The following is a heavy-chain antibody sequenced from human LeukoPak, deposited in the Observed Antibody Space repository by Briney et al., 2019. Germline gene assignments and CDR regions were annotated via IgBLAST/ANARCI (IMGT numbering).Heavy chain of an antibody. D-gene: IGHD3-10*01. Sequence: GRSLRLSCAASGFIFSSYEMNWVRRAPGKGLEWVSYISSGGSAIYYADSVKGRFTISRDNAKNSLYLQMNSLRAEDTAVYYCARVGWFGGFYFDYWGQGILVTVSS. J-gene: IGHJ4*02. CDR1: GFIFSSYE. CDR2: ISSGGSAI. V-gene: IGHV3-48*03. CDR3: ARVGWFGGFYFDY.